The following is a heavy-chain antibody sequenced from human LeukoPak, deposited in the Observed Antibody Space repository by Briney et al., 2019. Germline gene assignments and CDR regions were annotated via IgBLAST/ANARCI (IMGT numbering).Heavy chain of an antibody. CDR2: ISASGSST. CDR1: GFTFTSYA. D-gene: IGHD3/OR15-3a*01. Sequence: PGGSLRLSCAASGFTFTSYAMNWVRQAPGKGLEWVSFISASGSSTHYADSVKGRFTISRDNSNNTLYLQINSLRAEDTAAYYCVKGAQYHFWTGYTLEYFDVWGKGTLVTVSS. V-gene: IGHV3-23*01. CDR3: VKGAQYHFWTGYTLEYFDV. J-gene: IGHJ4*02.